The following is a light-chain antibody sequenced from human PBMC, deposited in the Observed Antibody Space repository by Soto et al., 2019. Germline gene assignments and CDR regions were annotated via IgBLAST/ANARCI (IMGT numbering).Light chain of an antibody. Sequence: QSALTQPASVSGSPGQSITISCTGTSSDVGSYNLVSWYQLHPGKAPKNMIYEVNKRPSGVSNRFSGSKSGNTASLTISGLQAEDEADYYCCSYAGGSSYVVFGGGTKLTVL. CDR1: SSDVGSYNL. CDR2: EVN. V-gene: IGLV2-23*02. J-gene: IGLJ2*01. CDR3: CSYAGGSSYVV.